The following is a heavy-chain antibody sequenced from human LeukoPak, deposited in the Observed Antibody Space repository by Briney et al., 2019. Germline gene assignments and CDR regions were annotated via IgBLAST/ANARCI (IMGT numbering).Heavy chain of an antibody. CDR2: IYYSGST. D-gene: IGHD5-18*01. J-gene: IGHJ4*02. CDR3: ARGRYSYGYLVDY. V-gene: IGHV4-59*01. Sequence: SETLSLTCTVPGGSISSYYWSWIRQPPGKGLEWIGYIYYSGSTNYNPSLKSRVTISVDTSKNQFSLKLSSVTAADTAVYYCARGRYSYGYLVDYWGQGTLVTVSS. CDR1: GGSISSYY.